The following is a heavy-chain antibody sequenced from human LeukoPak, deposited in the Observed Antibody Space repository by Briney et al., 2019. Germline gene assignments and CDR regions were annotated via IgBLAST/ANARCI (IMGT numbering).Heavy chain of an antibody. J-gene: IGHJ3*02. D-gene: IGHD3-9*01. Sequence: ASVKVSCKASGYTFTSYYMHWVRQAPGQGLEWMGIINPSGGSTSYAQKFQGRVTMTRDTSTSTVYMELSSLRSEDTAVYYCARGGSSHYDILTGYYAPDAFDIWGQGTMVTVSS. V-gene: IGHV1-46*01. CDR2: INPSGGST. CDR1: GYTFTSYY. CDR3: ARGGSSHYDILTGYYAPDAFDI.